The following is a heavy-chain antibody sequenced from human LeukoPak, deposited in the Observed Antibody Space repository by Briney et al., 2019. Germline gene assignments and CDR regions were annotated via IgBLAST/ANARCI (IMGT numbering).Heavy chain of an antibody. V-gene: IGHV1-24*01. J-gene: IGHJ4*02. Sequence: ASVTVSCAFSGYTPTELSMHMMRQPHAKGLEWMGGFDTEDGETIYAQKFQGRVTMTEDTSTDTAYMELSSLRSEDTAVYYCATGGSSGSYLWGQGTLVTVSS. CDR3: ATGGSSGSYL. CDR1: GYTPTELS. D-gene: IGHD1-26*01. CDR2: FDTEDGET.